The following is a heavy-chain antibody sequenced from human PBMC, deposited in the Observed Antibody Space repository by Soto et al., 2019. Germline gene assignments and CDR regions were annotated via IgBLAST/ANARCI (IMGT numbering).Heavy chain of an antibody. CDR1: GGSISSSNW. D-gene: IGHD6-19*01. Sequence: SETLSLTCAVSGGSISSSNWWSWVRQPPGKGLEWIGENYHSGSTYYNPSLKSRVTISVDKSKNQFSLKLSSVTAADTAVYYCARDLQKYSSGWYPDYWGQGTLVTVSS. V-gene: IGHV4-4*02. CDR2: NYHSGST. J-gene: IGHJ4*02. CDR3: ARDLQKYSSGWYPDY.